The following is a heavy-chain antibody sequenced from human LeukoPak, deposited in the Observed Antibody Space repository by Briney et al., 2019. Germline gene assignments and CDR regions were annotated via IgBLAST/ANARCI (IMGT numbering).Heavy chain of an antibody. Sequence: SETLSLTCTVSGGSISSYYWSWIRQPPGKGLEWIGYIYYSGSTNYNPSLKSRVTISVDTSKNQFSLKLSSVTAADTAVYYCARVEMVTTSRNWFDPWGQGTLLTVSS. CDR2: IYYSGST. J-gene: IGHJ5*02. V-gene: IGHV4-59*01. D-gene: IGHD5-24*01. CDR3: ARVEMVTTSRNWFDP. CDR1: GGSISSYY.